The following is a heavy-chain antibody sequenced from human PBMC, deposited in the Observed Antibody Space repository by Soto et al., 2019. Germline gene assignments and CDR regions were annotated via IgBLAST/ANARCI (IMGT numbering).Heavy chain of an antibody. D-gene: IGHD2-15*01. CDR1: GDTFSSYA. CDR2: IIPIFGTT. Sequence: ASVKVSCKASGDTFSSYAISWVRQAPGQGLGWMGGIIPIFGTTIYAQKSQGRVSITADESTSTAYMELSSLRSEDTAVYYCARFEGGPHSYFDYWGQGTLVTVSS. CDR3: ARFEGGPHSYFDY. J-gene: IGHJ4*02. V-gene: IGHV1-69*13.